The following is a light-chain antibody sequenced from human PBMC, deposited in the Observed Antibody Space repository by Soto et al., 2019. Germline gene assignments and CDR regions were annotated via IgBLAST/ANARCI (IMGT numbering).Light chain of an antibody. J-gene: IGKJ5*01. CDR3: QQYGGSPPIT. Sequence: EIVLTQSPGTLSLSPGERATLSCRASHSVSSSYLAWYQQKPGQAPRLLIYGASSRATGTPDRFRGSGSGTDCTLSISRLEPEDFAVYYCQQYGGSPPITFGQGTRLEIK. V-gene: IGKV3-20*01. CDR1: HSVSSSY. CDR2: GAS.